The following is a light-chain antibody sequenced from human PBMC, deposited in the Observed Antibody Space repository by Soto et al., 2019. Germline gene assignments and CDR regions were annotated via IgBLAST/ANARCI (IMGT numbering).Light chain of an antibody. CDR2: AAS. Sequence: DIQMTQSPSSLSASVGDRVTITCLAGQYINIYFAWYQQKPGKVPKLLISAASTLQSGVPSRFSVSGSGTDFTLTISSLQPEDVATYYCQKYDGAPLTFGGGTKVEIK. V-gene: IGKV1-27*01. CDR3: QKYDGAPLT. CDR1: QYINIY. J-gene: IGKJ4*01.